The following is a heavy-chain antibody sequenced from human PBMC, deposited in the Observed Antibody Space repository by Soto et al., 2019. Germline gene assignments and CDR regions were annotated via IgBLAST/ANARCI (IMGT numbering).Heavy chain of an antibody. J-gene: IGHJ1*01. CDR2: ISSSSSYI. D-gene: IGHD3-22*01. CDR1: GFTFSSYS. CDR3: ARGFMVGVTHYDSSDYYDAQYFQH. V-gene: IGHV3-21*01. Sequence: PGGSLRLACAASGFTFSSYSMHWVRQAPGKGLEWVSSISSSSSYIYYADSVKGRFTISRDNAKNSLYLQMNSLRAEDTAVYYCARGFMVGVTHYDSSDYYDAQYFQHWG.